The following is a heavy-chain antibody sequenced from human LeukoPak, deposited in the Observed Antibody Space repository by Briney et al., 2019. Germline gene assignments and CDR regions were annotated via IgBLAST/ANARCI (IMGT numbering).Heavy chain of an antibody. CDR2: ISSSSSYI. D-gene: IGHD6-19*01. J-gene: IGHJ4*02. CDR1: GFTFSSYS. CDR3: ARDVVRAVAGFIDY. Sequence: GGSLRLSCAASGFTFSSYSMNWVRQAPGKGLEWVSSISSSSSYIYYADSVKGRFTISRDNAKNSLYLQMNSLRAEDTAVYYCARDVVRAVAGFIDYWGQETLVTVSS. V-gene: IGHV3-21*01.